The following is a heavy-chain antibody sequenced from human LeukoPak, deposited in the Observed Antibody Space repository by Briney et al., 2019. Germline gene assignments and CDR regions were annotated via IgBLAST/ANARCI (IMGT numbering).Heavy chain of an antibody. CDR3: AKRGVVIRVILVGFHREANYFDS. J-gene: IGHJ4*02. D-gene: IGHD3-22*01. CDR2: ISSSGSTI. V-gene: IGHV3-11*01. CDR1: GFTFSDYY. Sequence: GGSLRLSCAASGFTFSDYYMSWIRQAPGKGLEWVSYISSSGSTIYYADSVKGRFTISRDNPKNTLYLQMNSLRAEDTAVYFCAKRGVVIRVILVGFHREANYFDSWGQGALVTVSS.